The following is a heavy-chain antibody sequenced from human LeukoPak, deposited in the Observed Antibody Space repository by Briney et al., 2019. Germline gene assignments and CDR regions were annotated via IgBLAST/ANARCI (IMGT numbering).Heavy chain of an antibody. Sequence: KPSETLSLTCTVSGGSISSSSYYWGWICQPPWKGLEWIGSIYYSGSTYYNPSLKSRVTISVDTSKNQFSLKLSSVTAADTAVYYCARRRVRCLDWSPWGQGTLVTVSS. CDR3: ARRRVRCLDWSP. J-gene: IGHJ5*02. V-gene: IGHV4-39*01. CDR2: IYYSGST. D-gene: IGHD3-9*01. CDR1: GGSISSSSYY.